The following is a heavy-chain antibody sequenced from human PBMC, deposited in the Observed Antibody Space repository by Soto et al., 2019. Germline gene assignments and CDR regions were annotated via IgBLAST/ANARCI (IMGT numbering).Heavy chain of an antibody. D-gene: IGHD4-17*01. J-gene: IGHJ4*02. CDR1: GFTFSSYS. CDR2: ISSSSSYI. CDR3: ARDNARGDYSIDY. Sequence: EVQLVEPGGGLVKPGGSLRLSCAASGFTFSSYSMNWVRQAPGKGLEWVSSISSSSSYIYYADSVKGRFTISRDNAKNSLYLQMNSLRAEDTAVYYCARDNARGDYSIDYWGQGTLVTVSS. V-gene: IGHV3-21*01.